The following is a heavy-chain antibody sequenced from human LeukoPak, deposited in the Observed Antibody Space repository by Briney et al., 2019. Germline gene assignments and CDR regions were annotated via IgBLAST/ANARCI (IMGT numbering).Heavy chain of an antibody. CDR2: ISGSGGGT. CDR1: GLTFSSYA. D-gene: IGHD2-2*01. J-gene: IGHJ3*02. Sequence: GGSLRLSCAASGLTFSSYAMSWVRQAPGKGLEWVSAISGSGGGTYYADSVRGRFTISRDNSKNTLYLQMNSLRAEDTAVYYCAKGPPSTYCSSTSCRNYDAFDIWGQGTMVTVSS. CDR3: AKGPPSTYCSSTSCRNYDAFDI. V-gene: IGHV3-23*01.